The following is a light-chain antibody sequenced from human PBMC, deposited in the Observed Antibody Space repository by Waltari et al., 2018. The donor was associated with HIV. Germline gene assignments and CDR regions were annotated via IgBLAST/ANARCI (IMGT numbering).Light chain of an antibody. CDR2: EVS. J-gene: IGLJ3*02. V-gene: IGLV2-8*01. CDR1: SSDVGRYND. Sequence: SALTQPPSASGSPGPSVTISCTRTSSDVGRYNDVYWYQQNPGKAPNLMIYEVSKRPSGVPDRFSGAKSGNTASLTVSGLQAEDEADYYCTASAGSNNLVFGGGTKLTVL. CDR3: TASAGSNNLV.